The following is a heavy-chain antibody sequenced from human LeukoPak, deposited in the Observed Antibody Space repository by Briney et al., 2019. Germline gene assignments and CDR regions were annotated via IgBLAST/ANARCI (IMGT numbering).Heavy chain of an antibody. J-gene: IGHJ1*01. V-gene: IGHV3-48*03. Sequence: GGSLRLSCAASGFPFSSYEMNWVRQASGKGLEWVLYISSSGSTIYYADSVKGRFTISRDHGKNSLYLHMNSLRAEDTAVYYRARGFSAGYYHVGYFQHWGQGTLVTVSS. CDR2: ISSSGSTI. D-gene: IGHD3-22*01. CDR1: GFPFSSYE. CDR3: ARGFSAGYYHVGYFQH.